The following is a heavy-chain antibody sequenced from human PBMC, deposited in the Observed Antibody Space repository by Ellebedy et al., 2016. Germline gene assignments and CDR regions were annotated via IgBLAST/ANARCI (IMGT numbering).Heavy chain of an antibody. D-gene: IGHD3-22*01. CDR2: IIPILGIA. J-gene: IGHJ6*02. CDR3: ARGDSSGHHYYYYGMDV. V-gene: IGHV1-69*10. Sequence: ASVKVSCKASGYTFTSYGISWVRQAPGQGLEWMGGIIPILGIANYAQKFQGRVTITADKSTSTAYMELSSLRSEDTAVYYCARGDSSGHHYYYYGMDVWGQGTTVTVSS. CDR1: GYTFTSYG.